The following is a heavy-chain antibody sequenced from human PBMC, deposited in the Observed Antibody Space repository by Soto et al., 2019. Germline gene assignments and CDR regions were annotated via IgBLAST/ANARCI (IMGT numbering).Heavy chain of an antibody. J-gene: IGHJ4*02. D-gene: IGHD5-18*01. Sequence: GGSLRLSCAASGFTFSSYSMNWVRQAPGKGLEWVSSISSSSSYIYYADSVKGRFTISRDNAKNSLYLQMNSLRAEDTAVYYCVRLTAMVRDFDYWGQGTLVTVSS. CDR2: ISSSSSYI. CDR3: VRLTAMVRDFDY. V-gene: IGHV3-21*01. CDR1: GFTFSSYS.